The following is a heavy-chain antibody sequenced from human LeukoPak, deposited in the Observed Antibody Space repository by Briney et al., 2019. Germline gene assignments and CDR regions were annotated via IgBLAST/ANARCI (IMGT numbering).Heavy chain of an antibody. V-gene: IGHV1-46*01. Sequence: TSVKVSCKASGYTFTSYYMQWVRQAPGQGLEWMGIINPSGGSTTYAQKFQGRVTMTRDTSTSTVYMELSSLSSEDTAVYYCARRDCRSTSCYNANYGLDVWGQGTTVTVSS. CDR2: INPSGGST. CDR1: GYTFTSYY. J-gene: IGHJ6*02. CDR3: ARRDCRSTSCYNANYGLDV. D-gene: IGHD2-2*02.